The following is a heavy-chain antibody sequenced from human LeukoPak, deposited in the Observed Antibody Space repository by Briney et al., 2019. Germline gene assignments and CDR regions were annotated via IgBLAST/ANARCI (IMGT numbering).Heavy chain of an antibody. D-gene: IGHD2-2*01. CDR3: ARDTSRRDPYFDY. J-gene: IGHJ4*02. Sequence: PGGSLRLSCAASGFTFSSYAMHWVRQAPGKGLEWVAVISYDGSNKYYADSVKGRFTISRDNSKNTLYLQMNSLRAEDTAVYYCARDTSRRDPYFDYGGQGTLVTVSS. CDR1: GFTFSSYA. V-gene: IGHV3-30-3*01. CDR2: ISYDGSNK.